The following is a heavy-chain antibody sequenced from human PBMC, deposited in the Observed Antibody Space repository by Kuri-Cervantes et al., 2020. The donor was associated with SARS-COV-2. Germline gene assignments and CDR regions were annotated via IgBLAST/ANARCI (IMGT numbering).Heavy chain of an antibody. V-gene: IGHV1-58*02. D-gene: IGHD2-8*01. CDR2: IVVGSGDT. CDR1: GFTFTGST. CDR3: SLDAFDY. J-gene: IGHJ4*02. Sequence: SVKVSCKTSGFTFTGSTIQWVRQARGQGLEWIGWIVVGSGDTSYAQEFQDRVTITRDMSTATAYMELRTLRSEDTAVYFCSLDAFDYWGQGTLVPSPQ.